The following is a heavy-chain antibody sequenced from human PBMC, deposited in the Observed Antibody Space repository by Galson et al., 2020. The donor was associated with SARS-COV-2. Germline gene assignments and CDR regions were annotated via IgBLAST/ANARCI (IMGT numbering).Heavy chain of an antibody. J-gene: IGHJ6*03. Sequence: SEPLSLTCAVYAGSFSDYYGSWIRQSPGKGLEWIGEINHSGSTKSSPSLKSRVTIAVDTSKNQFSLKLTSMTAADTAVYYCARSRQDVTMIVVAITAYYHYMDVWSKGTTVTISS. CDR3: ARSRQDVTMIVVAITAYYHYMDV. CDR1: AGSFSDYY. D-gene: IGHD3-22*01. CDR2: INHSGST. V-gene: IGHV4-34*01.